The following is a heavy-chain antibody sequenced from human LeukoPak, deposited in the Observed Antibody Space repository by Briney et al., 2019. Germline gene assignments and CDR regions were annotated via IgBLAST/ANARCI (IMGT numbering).Heavy chain of an antibody. V-gene: IGHV3-23*01. D-gene: IGHD5-24*01. J-gene: IGHJ4*02. CDR2: ISGGGGST. CDR1: GFTFTSYS. CDR3: ASGRWLQPGLDY. Sequence: GGSLRLSCAASGFTFTSYSMNWVRQAPGKGLEWVSTISGGGGSTYYADSVKGRFTISRDNSKNSLYLQMNSLRAEDTAVYYCASGRWLQPGLDYWGQGTLVIVSS.